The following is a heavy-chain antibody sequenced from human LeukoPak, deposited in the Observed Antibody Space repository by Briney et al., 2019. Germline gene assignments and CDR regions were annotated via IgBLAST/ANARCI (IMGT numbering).Heavy chain of an antibody. D-gene: IGHD6-13*01. CDR3: AKRVAAAGTTYYFDY. J-gene: IGHJ4*02. CDR2: ISRSGAGT. V-gene: IGHV3-23*01. CDR1: GFTFSSYA. Sequence: GGSLRLSCAASGFTFSSYAMSWVRQAPGRGLEWVSAISRSGAGTYYADSVKGRFTISRDDSKNTLYLQMNSLRPEDTAVYYCAKRVAAAGTTYYFDYWGQGTLVTVSS.